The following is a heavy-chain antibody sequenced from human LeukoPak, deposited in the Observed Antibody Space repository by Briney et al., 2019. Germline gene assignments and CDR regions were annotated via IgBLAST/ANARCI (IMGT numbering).Heavy chain of an antibody. CDR1: GFTFSSYA. Sequence: GSLRLSCAASGFTFSSYAMHWVRQAPGKGLEWVAVISYDGSNKYYADSVKGRFTISRDNSKNTLYLQMNSLRAEDTAVYYCAKDSQLVWDYWGQGTLVTVSS. V-gene: IGHV3-30*04. CDR2: ISYDGSNK. J-gene: IGHJ4*02. D-gene: IGHD6-13*01. CDR3: AKDSQLVWDY.